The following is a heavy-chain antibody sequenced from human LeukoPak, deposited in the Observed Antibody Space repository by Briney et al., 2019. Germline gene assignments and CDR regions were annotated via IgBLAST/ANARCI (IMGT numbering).Heavy chain of an antibody. CDR1: GYTFTSYG. CDR3: ATRQSSSWYYYYGMDV. V-gene: IGHV1-18*01. CDR2: ISAYNGNT. Sequence: ASVKVSCKASGYTFTSYGISWVRQAPGQGLEWMGWISAYNGNTNYAQKLQGRVTMTTDTSTSTAYMELRSLRSEDTAVYYCATRQSSSWYYYYGMDVWGQGTTVTVSS. D-gene: IGHD6-13*01. J-gene: IGHJ6*02.